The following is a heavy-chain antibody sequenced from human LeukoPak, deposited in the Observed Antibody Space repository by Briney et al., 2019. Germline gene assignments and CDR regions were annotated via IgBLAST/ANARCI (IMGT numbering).Heavy chain of an antibody. Sequence: ASVKVSFKASGYTFTGYYMHWVRQAPGQGLEWMGWINPNSGGTKYSQNLLGRFTVTMDTSISTAYMQLSRLRSDDTAVYYCARGEGVNYRYSGFGYFNAVDYWGQGTLVTVSS. CDR2: INPNSGGT. CDR1: GYTFTGYY. D-gene: IGHD3-16*02. CDR3: ARGEGVNYRYSGFGYFNAVDY. J-gene: IGHJ4*02. V-gene: IGHV1-2*02.